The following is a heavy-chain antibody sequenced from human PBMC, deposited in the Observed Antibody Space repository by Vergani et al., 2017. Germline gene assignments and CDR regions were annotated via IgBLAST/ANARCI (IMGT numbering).Heavy chain of an antibody. CDR2: IIPIFGTA. CDR1: GGTFSSYA. V-gene: IGHV1-69*01. J-gene: IGHJ4*02. Sequence: QVQLVQSGAEVKKPGSSVKVSCKASGGTFSSYAISWVRQAPGQGLEWMGGIIPIFGTANYAQKFQGRVTITADESTSTAYMELSSLRSEDTAVYYWARTKGGSGSYYPYYFDYWGQGTLVTVSS. D-gene: IGHD3-10*01. CDR3: ARTKGGSGSYYPYYFDY.